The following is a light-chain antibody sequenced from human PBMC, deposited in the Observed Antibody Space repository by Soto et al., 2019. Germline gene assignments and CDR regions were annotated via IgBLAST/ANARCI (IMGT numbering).Light chain of an antibody. CDR3: SLYTRSSVVL. CDR1: SSDVGGYNY. J-gene: IGLJ2*01. Sequence: QSALTQPASVSGSPGQSITISCTGTSSDVGGYNYVSWYQQHPGKAPKLMIYEVSNRPSGVSNRFSGSKSGNTASLTISGLQAEDEADYDCSLYTRSSVVLFGGGTKLTVL. CDR2: EVS. V-gene: IGLV2-14*01.